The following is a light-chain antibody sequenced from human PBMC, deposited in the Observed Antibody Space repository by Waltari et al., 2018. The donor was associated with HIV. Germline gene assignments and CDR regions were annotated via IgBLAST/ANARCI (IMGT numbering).Light chain of an antibody. Sequence: QSVLTQPPSVSAAPGQKVTISCSGSSSNIGNNFVSWYQQLPGTAPKLLIYDHNKPPSGISVPFPGLKVWPLASLGLRGLQSEDEADYYCAAWDDSLNGPVFGGGTKLTVL. V-gene: IGLV1-51*01. J-gene: IGLJ2*01. CDR1: SSNIGNNF. CDR2: DHN. CDR3: AAWDDSLNGPV.